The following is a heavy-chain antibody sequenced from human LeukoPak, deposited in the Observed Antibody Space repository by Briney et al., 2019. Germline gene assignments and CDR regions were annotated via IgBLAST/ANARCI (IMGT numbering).Heavy chain of an antibody. V-gene: IGHV1-2*02. J-gene: IGHJ6*03. CDR1: GYTFTGYY. Sequence: ASVKVSCKASGYTFTGYYMHWVRQAPGQGLEWMGWINPNSGGTNYAQKFQGRVTMTRDTSISTAYMELSRLRSDDTALYYCARGVAGTYYYYYMDVXXKGTTVTVSS. CDR2: INPNSGGT. D-gene: IGHD6-19*01. CDR3: ARGVAGTYYYYYMDV.